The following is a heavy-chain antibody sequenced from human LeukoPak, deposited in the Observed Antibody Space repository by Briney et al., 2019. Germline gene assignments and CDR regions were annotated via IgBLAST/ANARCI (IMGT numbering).Heavy chain of an antibody. CDR2: IIPIFGTA. V-gene: IGHV1-69*01. CDR3: AGVAIFGVVGYYYGMDV. Sequence: SVKVSCKASGGTFSSYAISWVRQAPGQGLEWMGGIIPIFGTANYAQKFQGRVTITADESTSTAYMELSSLRSEDTAVYYCAGVAIFGVVGYYYGMDVWGQGTTVTVSS. D-gene: IGHD3-3*02. CDR1: GGTFSSYA. J-gene: IGHJ6*02.